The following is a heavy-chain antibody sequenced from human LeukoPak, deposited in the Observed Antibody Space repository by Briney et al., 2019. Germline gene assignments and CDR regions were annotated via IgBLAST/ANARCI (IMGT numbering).Heavy chain of an antibody. CDR3: ARGYDSSGYRLFDY. J-gene: IGHJ4*02. CDR2: INHTGST. Sequence: SETLSLTCGVYGGSFSGYYWSWIRQPPGKGLEWIGEINHTGSTNYNPSLKSRVTISVDTSKNQFSLKLSSVTAADTAVYYCARGYDSSGYRLFDYWGQGTLVTVSP. CDR1: GGSFSGYY. V-gene: IGHV4-34*01. D-gene: IGHD3-22*01.